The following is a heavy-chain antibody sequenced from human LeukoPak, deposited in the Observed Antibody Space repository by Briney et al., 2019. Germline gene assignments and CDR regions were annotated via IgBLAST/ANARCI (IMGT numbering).Heavy chain of an antibody. Sequence: SETLSLTCTVSGGSISSGSYCWSWIRPPAGKGLEWFGRLYNNGSTNYNPSLKSRITISVDTSKNQFSLKLSSVTAADTAVYYCARDGFWGYCSGGSCYSDYYYYMDVRGKGTTVTVSS. CDR1: GGSISSGSYC. D-gene: IGHD2-15*01. V-gene: IGHV4-61*02. J-gene: IGHJ6*03. CDR2: LYNNGST. CDR3: ARDGFWGYCSGGSCYSDYYYYMDV.